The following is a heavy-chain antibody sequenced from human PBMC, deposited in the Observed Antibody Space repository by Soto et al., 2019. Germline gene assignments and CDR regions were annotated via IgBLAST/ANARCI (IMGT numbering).Heavy chain of an antibody. CDR2: MYYTGSV. J-gene: IGHJ4*02. D-gene: IGHD1-26*01. CDR3: ARPSSGTYRCDS. CDR1: GGSLYHSDKF. V-gene: IGHV4-39*01. Sequence: SQTRSLTCTVYGGSLYHSDKFWSSFRQSTGKGREWIGCMYYTGSVYYNPSLQSRVTLSVDTHKNQFSLKLNSVTAADTAVYYCARPSSGTYRCDSWGRGMLGTAAS.